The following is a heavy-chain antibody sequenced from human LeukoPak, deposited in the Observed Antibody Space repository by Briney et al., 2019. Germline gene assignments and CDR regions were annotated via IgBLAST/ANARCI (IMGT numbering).Heavy chain of an antibody. CDR2: IYPGDSDT. J-gene: IGHJ4*02. V-gene: IGHV5-51*01. Sequence: GASLKISCKGSGSTFSSYWIGWVRQMPGKGLEWMGIIYPGDSDTRYSPSLQGQVTISVDTSIGTAYLQWSSLKASDTAIYYCARQNDFRLDYWGQGTLVTVSS. D-gene: IGHD3-3*01. CDR1: GSTFSSYW. CDR3: ARQNDFRLDY.